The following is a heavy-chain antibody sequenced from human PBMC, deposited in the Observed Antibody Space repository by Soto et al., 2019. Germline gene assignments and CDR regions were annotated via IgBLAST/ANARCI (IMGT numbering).Heavy chain of an antibody. D-gene: IGHD4-17*01. J-gene: IGHJ4*02. V-gene: IGHV4-39*01. CDR2: VYYRGRS. Sequence: SETLSLTCTVSGGSVTNSSYYWGWIRQSPGKGLERIGSVYYRGRSYSKSSVKSRVTISVDTSKNRFSLSLNSVTASDTAVYFCVSQRTTVPTQAYFDYWGPGALVTVSS. CDR1: GGSVTNSSYY. CDR3: VSQRTTVPTQAYFDY.